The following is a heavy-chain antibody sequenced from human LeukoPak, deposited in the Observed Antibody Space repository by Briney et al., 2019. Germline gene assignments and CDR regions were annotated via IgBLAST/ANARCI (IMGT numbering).Heavy chain of an antibody. CDR1: GYTFTSYG. D-gene: IGHD3-22*01. CDR3: ARSPDLYDSSGYYFNWFDP. V-gene: IGHV1-18*01. J-gene: IGHJ5*02. Sequence: GASVKVSFKASGYTFTSYGISWVRQAPGQGPEWMGWISAYNGNTNYAQELQGRVTMTTDTSTSTAYMELRSLRSDDTAVYYCARSPDLYDSSGYYFNWFDPWGQGTLVTVSS. CDR2: ISAYNGNT.